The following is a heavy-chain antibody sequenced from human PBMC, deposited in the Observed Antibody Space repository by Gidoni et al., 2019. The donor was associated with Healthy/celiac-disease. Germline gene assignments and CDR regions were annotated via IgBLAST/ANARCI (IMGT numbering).Heavy chain of an antibody. V-gene: IGHV4-31*03. CDR2: IYYSGST. J-gene: IGHJ6*03. CDR1: GGSISSGGYY. D-gene: IGHD2-15*01. CDR3: ARIPGYCSGGSCYRYYYYYMDV. Sequence: QVQLQESGPGLVKPSQTLSLTCSVSGGSISSGGYYWSWLRQHPGKGLEWIGYIYYSGSTYYNPSLKSRVTISVDTSKNQFSLKLSSVTAADTAVYYCARIPGYCSGGSCYRYYYYYMDVWGKGTTVTVSS.